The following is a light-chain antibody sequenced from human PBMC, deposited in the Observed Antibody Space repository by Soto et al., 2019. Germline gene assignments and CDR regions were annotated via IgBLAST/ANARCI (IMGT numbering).Light chain of an antibody. CDR2: DVS. Sequence: QSALTQPASVSGSPGQSITISCTGTSSDVGGYNPVSWYQHHPGKAPKLMIFDVSDRPSGVSSRFSGSKSGNTASLTISGLQAEDEADYYCSSYTTSSTPHYVFGPGTKVTVL. CDR3: SSYTTSSTPHYV. V-gene: IGLV2-14*03. J-gene: IGLJ1*01. CDR1: SSDVGGYNP.